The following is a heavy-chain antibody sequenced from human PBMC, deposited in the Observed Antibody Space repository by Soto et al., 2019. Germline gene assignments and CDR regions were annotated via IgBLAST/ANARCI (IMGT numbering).Heavy chain of an antibody. V-gene: IGHV3-23*01. D-gene: IGHD4-17*01. CDR3: AKVGDYGDQFDY. CDR1: GFTFSSYA. Sequence: TGGSLRLSCAASGFTFSSYAMSGVRQAPGKGLEWVSAISVSGGSTYYADSVKGRFTISRDNSKNTLYLQMNSLRAEDTAVYYCAKVGDYGDQFDYWGQGTLVTVSS. CDR2: ISVSGGST. J-gene: IGHJ4*02.